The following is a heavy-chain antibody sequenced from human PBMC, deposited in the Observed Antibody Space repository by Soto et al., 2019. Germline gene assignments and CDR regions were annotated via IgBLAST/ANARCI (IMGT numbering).Heavy chain of an antibody. J-gene: IGHJ4*02. CDR3: GRAAGTISEGY. CDR1: GYTFTSYY. CDR2: INPSGGST. V-gene: IGHV1-46*01. Sequence: ASVKVSCKASGYTFTSYYMHWVRQAPGQGLEWMGIINPSGGSTSYAQKFQGRVTMTRDTSTSTVYVELSSLRSEDTAVFYWGRAAGTISEGYWAQGPLVTVSP. D-gene: IGHD2-21*01.